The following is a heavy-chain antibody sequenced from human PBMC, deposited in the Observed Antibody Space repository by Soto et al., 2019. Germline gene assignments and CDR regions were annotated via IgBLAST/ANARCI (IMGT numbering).Heavy chain of an antibody. Sequence: QVQMVQSGAEVKKPGASVKVSCKASGHTFTGHHMHWVRQTPGQGLEWMGLIDLDIGDTKYAQKFQGRVTSTSDTSITTACMELRGLRSDDTAVYYCALEPTGTAGVDYWGQGTLVTVSS. V-gene: IGHV1-2*02. D-gene: IGHD2-21*02. CDR1: GHTFTGHH. CDR3: ALEPTGTAGVDY. CDR2: IDLDIGDT. J-gene: IGHJ4*02.